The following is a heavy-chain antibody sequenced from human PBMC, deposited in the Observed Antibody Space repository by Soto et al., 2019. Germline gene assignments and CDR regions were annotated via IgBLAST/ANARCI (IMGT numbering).Heavy chain of an antibody. CDR3: ARNLVAKEAFDI. D-gene: IGHD2-8*02. V-gene: IGHV3-74*01. CDR2: INSDGTNT. Sequence: VQLVESGGGLVQPGGSMRLSCAASGFTLSSFWIHWFRQARGKALVWVSRINSDGTNTRYADSVSGRYTILRDNVKKTLDLQMTSLRAEDTAVYYGARNLVAKEAFDIWGQATMVSVSS. CDR1: GFTLSSFW. J-gene: IGHJ3*02.